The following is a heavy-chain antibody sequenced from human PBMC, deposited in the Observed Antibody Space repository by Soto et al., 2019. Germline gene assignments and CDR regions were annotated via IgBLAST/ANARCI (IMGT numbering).Heavy chain of an antibody. J-gene: IGHJ4*02. Sequence: SETLSLTCAVYDESFSDYYWSWIRQPPGKGLEWIGEINHSGSTNYNPSLKSRVTMSVDTSKSQFSLRVNSVTAADTAVYYCARGLSPPYYFDYWGQGTLVTVS. D-gene: IGHD3-16*02. CDR1: DESFSDYY. CDR2: INHSGST. CDR3: ARGLSPPYYFDY. V-gene: IGHV4-34*01.